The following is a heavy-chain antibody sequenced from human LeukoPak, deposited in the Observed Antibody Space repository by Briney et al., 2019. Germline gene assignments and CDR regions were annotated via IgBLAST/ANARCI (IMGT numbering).Heavy chain of an antibody. Sequence: GGSLRLSCTAPGFTLRNYAMSWVRQAPGKGLEWVSSISGSGDNTYYADSVKGRFTISRDNSKNTLYLQMNSLRAEDTAVYYCAKAYSGSRNYYYYMDVWGKGTTVTVSS. J-gene: IGHJ6*03. CDR2: ISGSGDNT. CDR3: AKAYSGSRNYYYYMDV. D-gene: IGHD1-26*01. CDR1: GFTLRNYA. V-gene: IGHV3-23*01.